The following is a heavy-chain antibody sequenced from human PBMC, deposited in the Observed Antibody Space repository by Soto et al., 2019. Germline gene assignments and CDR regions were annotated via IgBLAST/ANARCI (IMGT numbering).Heavy chain of an antibody. CDR3: ASEAMAQCAFDI. V-gene: IGHV1-18*04. J-gene: IGHJ3*02. D-gene: IGHD6-19*01. CDR1: GYTFTSYG. CDR2: ISAYNGNT. Sequence: ASVKVSCKASGYTFTSYGISWVRQAPGQGLEWMGWISAYNGNTNYAQKLQGRVTMTTDTSTSTAYMELRSLRSDDTAVYYCASEAMAQCAFDIWGQGTMVTVSS.